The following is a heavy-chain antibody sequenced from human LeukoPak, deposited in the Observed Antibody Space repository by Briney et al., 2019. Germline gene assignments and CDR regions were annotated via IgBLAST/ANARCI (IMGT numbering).Heavy chain of an antibody. CDR3: ARAVAGTGFDY. V-gene: IGHV1-8*01. D-gene: IGHD6-19*01. Sequence: ASVKVSCKASGYTFTSYDINWVRQATGQGLEWMGWMNPNSGNTGYAQKLQGRVTMTTDTSTSTAYMELRSLRSDDTAVYYCARAVAGTGFDYWGQGTLVTVSS. CDR2: MNPNSGNT. J-gene: IGHJ4*02. CDR1: GYTFTSYD.